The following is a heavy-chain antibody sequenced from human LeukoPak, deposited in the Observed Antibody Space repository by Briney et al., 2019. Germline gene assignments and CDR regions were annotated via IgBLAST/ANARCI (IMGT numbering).Heavy chain of an antibody. CDR2: INPSGGST. V-gene: IGHV1-46*01. Sequence: ASVKVSCKASGYIFTSYYMHWVRQAPGQGLEWMGIINPSGGSTSYAQKFQGRVTMTRDMSTSTVYMELSSLRSEDTAVYYCARSPDIVVVPAAILDWYYFDYWGQGTLVTVSS. CDR3: ARSPDIVVVPAAILDWYYFDY. D-gene: IGHD2-2*02. CDR1: GYIFTSYY. J-gene: IGHJ4*02.